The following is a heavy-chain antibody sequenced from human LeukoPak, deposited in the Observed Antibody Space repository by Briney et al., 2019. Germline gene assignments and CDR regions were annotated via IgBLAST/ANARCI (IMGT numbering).Heavy chain of an antibody. J-gene: IGHJ4*02. CDR2: INRDGSSS. D-gene: IGHD6-19*01. CDR1: GYTFSSYW. V-gene: IGHV3-74*01. CDR3: ACIAVAGTGSDY. Sequence: PGGSLRLSCAAPGYTFSSYWVHWGCQAQGKGRGWVSRINRDGSSSSYADSVKGRFTISRDNDKNTLYLQMNSLRAEDTAVYYCACIAVAGTGSDYWGQGTPVTVSS.